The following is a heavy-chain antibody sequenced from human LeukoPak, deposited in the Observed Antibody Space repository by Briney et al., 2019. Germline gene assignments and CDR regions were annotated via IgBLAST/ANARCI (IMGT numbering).Heavy chain of an antibody. CDR1: GFTVSSNY. D-gene: IGHD3-10*01. CDR2: IYSGGST. V-gene: IGHV3-53*01. Sequence: GGSLRLSCAASGFTVSSNYMSWVRQAPGKGLEWVSVIYSGGSTYYADSVKGRFTISRDNSKNTLYLQMNSLRAEDTAVYYCVRIRGEAAIDYWGQGTLVTVST. J-gene: IGHJ4*02. CDR3: VRIRGEAAIDY.